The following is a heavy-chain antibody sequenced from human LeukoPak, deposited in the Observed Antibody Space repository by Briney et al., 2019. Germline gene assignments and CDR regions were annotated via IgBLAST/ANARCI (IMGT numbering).Heavy chain of an antibody. CDR1: GFTFSSYN. CDR3: ARDPVYYYDSSGTFFEY. V-gene: IGHV3-21*01. J-gene: IGHJ4*02. Sequence: GGSLRLSCAASGFTFSSYNMNWVRQAPGKGLEWVSFISSSSDYIYYADSVKGRFTISRDKAKNSLYLQMNSLRAEDTAVYYCARDPVYYYDSSGTFFEYWGQRTLVTVSS. CDR2: ISSSSDYI. D-gene: IGHD3-22*01.